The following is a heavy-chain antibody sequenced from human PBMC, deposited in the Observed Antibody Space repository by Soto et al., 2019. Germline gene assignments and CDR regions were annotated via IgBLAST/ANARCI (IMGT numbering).Heavy chain of an antibody. D-gene: IGHD3-3*01. CDR1: GVTFSNYG. V-gene: IGHV3-30*18. J-gene: IGHJ6*02. CDR3: TKRRNVLRFLEWSSGMEV. CDR2: ISDDGSNK. Sequence: GWSLRLSCAASGVTFSNYGMHWVRQSPGKGLEWVAFISDDGSNKYYADSMKGRFTMSRDNSKSTLYLQMSSLRVEDTAVYYCTKRRNVLRFLEWSSGMEVWGQGTTVTVSS.